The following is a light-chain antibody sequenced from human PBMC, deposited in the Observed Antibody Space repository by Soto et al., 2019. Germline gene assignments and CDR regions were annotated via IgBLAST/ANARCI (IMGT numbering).Light chain of an antibody. CDR3: KTWSTDIRV. Sequence: QAVVTQPPSASASLGASVKLTCTLSSGHNSYAIAWHQQQPEKGPRYLMKLNSDGSHSKGDGIPDRFSGSSSGAERYLTISSLQSEDEADYYCKTWSTDIRVFGGGTKLTVL. CDR2: LNSDGSH. CDR1: SGHNSYA. J-gene: IGLJ3*02. V-gene: IGLV4-69*01.